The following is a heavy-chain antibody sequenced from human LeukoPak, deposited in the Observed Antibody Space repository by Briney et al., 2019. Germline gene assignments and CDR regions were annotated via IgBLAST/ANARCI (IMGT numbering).Heavy chain of an antibody. CDR2: IIPILGIA. D-gene: IGHD5-18*01. J-gene: IGHJ3*02. V-gene: IGHV1-69*04. Sequence: SVKVSCEASGGTFSSYAISWVRQAPGQGLEWMGRIIPILGIANFAQKFQGRVTITADKSTSTAYMELSSLRSEDTAVYYCARDRNSYGSPDAFDIWGQGTMVTVSS. CDR3: ARDRNSYGSPDAFDI. CDR1: GGTFSSYA.